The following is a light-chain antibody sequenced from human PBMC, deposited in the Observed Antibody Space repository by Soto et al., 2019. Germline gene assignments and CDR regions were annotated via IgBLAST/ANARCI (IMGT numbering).Light chain of an antibody. V-gene: IGLV2-8*01. J-gene: IGLJ2*01. Sequence: QSALTQSPSASGSPGQSVTISCTGTSSDIGGYNSVSWYQQHPGKAPKVMIYDVTKRPSGVPDRFSGSKSGNTASLTVSALQAEDEADYYCQSHDNGLTLVFGGGTKVTVL. CDR3: QSHDNGLTLV. CDR2: DVT. CDR1: SSDIGGYNS.